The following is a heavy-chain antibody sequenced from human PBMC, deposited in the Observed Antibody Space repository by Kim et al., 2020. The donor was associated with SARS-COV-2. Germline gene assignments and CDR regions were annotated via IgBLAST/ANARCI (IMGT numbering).Heavy chain of an antibody. D-gene: IGHD3-22*01. V-gene: IGHV4-34*01. CDR1: GGSFSGYY. Sequence: SETLSLTCAVYGGSFSGYYWSWIRQPPGKGLEWIGEINHSGSTNYNPSLKSRVTISVDTSKNQFSLKVSSVTAADKAVYYCASGREGFAMIVVNKHYYY. CDR3: ASGREGFAMIVVNKHYYY. CDR2: INHSGST. J-gene: IGHJ6*01.